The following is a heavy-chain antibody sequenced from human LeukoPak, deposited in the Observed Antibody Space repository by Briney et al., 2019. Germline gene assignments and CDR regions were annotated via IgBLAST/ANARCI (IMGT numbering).Heavy chain of an antibody. CDR2: ISSSGTTI. D-gene: IGHD3-22*01. CDR3: ARRKNYYDSSGYYTIYYFDY. CDR1: GFTFSDYY. Sequence: PGGSLRLSCAAPGFTFSDYYMSWLRQTPGKGLEWVSYISSSGTTIYYADSVKGRFTISRDNAKNSLYLQMNSLRAEDTAVYYCARRKNYYDSSGYYTIYYFDYWGQGTLVTVSS. V-gene: IGHV3-11*01. J-gene: IGHJ4*02.